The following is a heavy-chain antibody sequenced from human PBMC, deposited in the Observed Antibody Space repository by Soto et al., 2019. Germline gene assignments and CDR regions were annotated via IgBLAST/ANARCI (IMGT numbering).Heavy chain of an antibody. Sequence: GGSLRLSCAASGFDFSSYSIHWVRQAPGKGLEWVAIVSYDGTNKYYSDSVRGRFTISKDISKNIVNLQMNSLTTDDTAVYSCARALVFYGANYIDYWCRRTLVTVSS. CDR1: GFDFSSYS. D-gene: IGHD4-17*01. J-gene: IGHJ4*01. CDR3: ARALVFYGANYIDY. CDR2: VSYDGTNK. V-gene: IGHV3-30-3*01.